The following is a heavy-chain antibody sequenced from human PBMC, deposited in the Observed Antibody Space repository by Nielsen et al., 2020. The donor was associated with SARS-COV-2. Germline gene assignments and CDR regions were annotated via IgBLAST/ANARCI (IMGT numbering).Heavy chain of an antibody. CDR1: GYTFTNYA. CDR3: ARAQGSQLYYYYMDV. J-gene: IGHJ6*03. V-gene: IGHV1-3*01. CDR2: INAGNGNT. D-gene: IGHD1-1*01. Sequence: ASVKVSCKASGYTFTNYAMHWVRQAPGQRLEWMGWINAGNGNTKYSQKFQGRVTITRDTSASTAYMELNSLRSEDTAVYYCARAQGSQLYYYYMDVWGKGTTVTVSS.